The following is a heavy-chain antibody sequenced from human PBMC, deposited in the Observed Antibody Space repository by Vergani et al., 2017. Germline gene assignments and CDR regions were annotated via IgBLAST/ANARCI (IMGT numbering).Heavy chain of an antibody. D-gene: IGHD4-17*01. J-gene: IGHJ3*02. CDR2: ISSSGSTI. Sequence: QVQLVESGGGLVKPGGSLRLSCAASGFTFSDYNMSWIRQAPGKGLEWVSSISSSGSTIYYADSVKGLFTISRDNAKNSLYLQMNSLRAEDTAVYYGARSGYGDSSLAFEIWGQGTMVTVSS. CDR1: GFTFSDYN. CDR3: ARSGYGDSSLAFEI. V-gene: IGHV3-11*01.